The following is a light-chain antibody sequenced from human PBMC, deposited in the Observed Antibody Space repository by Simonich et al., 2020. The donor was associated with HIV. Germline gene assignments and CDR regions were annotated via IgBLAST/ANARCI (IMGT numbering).Light chain of an antibody. CDR3: QQYYSTPPT. CDR1: QSVLYSSSNKNY. Sequence: DIVMTQSPDSLAVSLGERATINCKSSQSVLYSSSNKNYLAWYQQKPGQPPKLLIYWASTRESGVPDRFSASGSGTDFTLTISSLQAEDVAVYSCQQYYSTPPTFGPGTKVDIK. CDR2: WAS. J-gene: IGKJ3*01. V-gene: IGKV4-1*01.